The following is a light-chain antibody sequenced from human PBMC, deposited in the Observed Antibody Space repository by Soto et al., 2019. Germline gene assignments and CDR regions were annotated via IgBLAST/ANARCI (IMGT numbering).Light chain of an antibody. Sequence: QAVVTHEPSFSVSPGGTVTLTCGLTSGSVSTYNYPSWYQQTPGQAPRTLIYNTYTRTAGVPDRFSGSILGNKAALTITGSHADGVAEYYCLLFMSGGLLAFGGGTQLTV. V-gene: IGLV8-61*01. CDR1: SGSVSTYNY. J-gene: IGLJ3*02. CDR2: NTY. CDR3: LLFMSGGLLA.